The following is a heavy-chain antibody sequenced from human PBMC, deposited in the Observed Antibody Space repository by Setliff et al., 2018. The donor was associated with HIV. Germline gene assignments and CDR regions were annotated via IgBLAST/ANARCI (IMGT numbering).Heavy chain of an antibody. D-gene: IGHD1-26*01. CDR2: ISPSGGDT. CDR1: GFTSVGPD. Sequence: GGSLRLSCAASGFTSVGPDMNWVRQAPGKGLEWVSNISPSGGDTVYADSVKGRFTISRDNSQNTVYLQMNSLRVEDTAVNYCAKSLGTNYFDYWGQGTLVTVSS. CDR3: AKSLGTNYFDY. J-gene: IGHJ4*02. V-gene: IGHV3-23*01.